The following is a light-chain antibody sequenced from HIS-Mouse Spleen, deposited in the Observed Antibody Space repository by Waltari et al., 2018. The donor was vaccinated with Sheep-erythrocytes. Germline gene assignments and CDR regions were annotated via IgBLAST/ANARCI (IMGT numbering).Light chain of an antibody. J-gene: IGLJ1*01. V-gene: IGLV3-25*03. CDR1: ALPKQY. CDR2: KDS. CDR3: QSADSSGTYV. Sequence: YELTQPPSVSVSPGQTARITCSGDALPKQYAYWYQQKPCQAPGLVIYKDSERPSGIPERFSGSSSGTTVTLTISGVQAEDEADYYCQSADSSGTYVFGTGTKVTVL.